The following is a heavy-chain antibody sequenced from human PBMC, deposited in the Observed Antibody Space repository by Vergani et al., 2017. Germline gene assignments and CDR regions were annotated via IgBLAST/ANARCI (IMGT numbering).Heavy chain of an antibody. CDR1: GFTFSSYS. D-gene: IGHD6-19*01. CDR2: ISSRSSYI. V-gene: IGHV3-21*01. CDR3: ARAPHGLADY. J-gene: IGHJ4*02. Sequence: EVQLVESGGGLVKPGGSLRLSCAASGFTFSSYSMNWVRQAPGKGLEWVSSISSRSSYIYYADSVKGRFTISRDNAKNSLYLQMNSLRAEDTAVYYCARAPHGLADYWGQGTLVTVSS.